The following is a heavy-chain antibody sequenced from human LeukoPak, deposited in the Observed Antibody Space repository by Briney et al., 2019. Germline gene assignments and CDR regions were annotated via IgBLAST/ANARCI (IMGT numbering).Heavy chain of an antibody. V-gene: IGHV3-21*01. CDR3: ARGDNRGYFW. J-gene: IGHJ4*02. D-gene: IGHD5-12*01. CDR2: INPDSNYI. CDR1: GFTFSSYS. Sequence: GGSLRLSCAASGFTFSSYSMTWVRQAPGKGLEWVPSINPDSNYIYYTDSVKGRFTISRDNAKNSLYLQMNSLRAEDTAVYYCARGDNRGYFWWGQGTLVTVSS.